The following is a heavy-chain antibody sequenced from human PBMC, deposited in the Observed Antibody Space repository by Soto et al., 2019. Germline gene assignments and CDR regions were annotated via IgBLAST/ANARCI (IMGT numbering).Heavy chain of an antibody. CDR3: AREPGYCSGGICHRSYYYYVMDV. CDR2: INHSGST. D-gene: IGHD2-15*01. V-gene: IGHV4-34*01. Sequence: SETLSLTCAVYGGSFSGYYWSWIRQPPGKGLEWIGEINHSGSTNYNPSLKSRVTISVDTSKNQFSLKLSSVTAADTAVYYCAREPGYCSGGICHRSYYYYVMDVWGQGTTVTVSS. CDR1: GGSFSGYY. J-gene: IGHJ6*02.